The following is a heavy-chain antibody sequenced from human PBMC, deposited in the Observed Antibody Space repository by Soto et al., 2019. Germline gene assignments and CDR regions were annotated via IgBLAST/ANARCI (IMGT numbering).Heavy chain of an antibody. Sequence: GGSLRLSCAASGFTSSSYAMSWVRQAPGKGLEWVSSISGSGGSTYYADSVKGRFTISRDNSKNTLYLQMNSLRAEDTALYYCALSTNGGSPYWGQGTLVTVSS. D-gene: IGHD2-8*01. CDR3: ALSTNGGSPY. V-gene: IGHV3-23*01. CDR1: GFTSSSYA. J-gene: IGHJ4*02. CDR2: ISGSGGST.